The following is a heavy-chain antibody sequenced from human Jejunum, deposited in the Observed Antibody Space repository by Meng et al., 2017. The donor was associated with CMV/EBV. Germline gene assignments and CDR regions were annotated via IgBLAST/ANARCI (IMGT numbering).Heavy chain of an antibody. V-gene: IGHV1-3*01. D-gene: IGHD4-17*01. CDR1: GYSLTSYA. J-gene: IGHJ6*02. CDR2: INAGNGNT. Sequence: KASGYSLTSYAMHWVRQAPGQRLEWMGWINAGNGNTKYSQKFQDRVTITRDTSASTAYMELSSLRSEDTAVYYCASSLFTVTTPLNVWGQGTTVTVSS. CDR3: ASSLFTVTTPLNV.